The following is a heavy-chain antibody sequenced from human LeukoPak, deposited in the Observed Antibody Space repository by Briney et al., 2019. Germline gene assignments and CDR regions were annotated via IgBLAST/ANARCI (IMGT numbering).Heavy chain of an antibody. J-gene: IGHJ4*02. Sequence: GGSLRLSCVASGFTVSSNYMSWVRQAPGKGLEWVSVIYSGGSTYYADSVKGRFTISRDNSKNTLYLQMNSLRAEDTAVYYCASGGGDGYSYGIDYWGQGTLVTVSS. CDR2: IYSGGST. CDR3: ASGGGDGYSYGIDY. D-gene: IGHD5-18*01. CDR1: GFTVSSNY. V-gene: IGHV3-66*01.